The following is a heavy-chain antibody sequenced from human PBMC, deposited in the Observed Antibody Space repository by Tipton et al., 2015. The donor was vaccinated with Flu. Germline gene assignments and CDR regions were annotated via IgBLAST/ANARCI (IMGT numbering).Heavy chain of an antibody. J-gene: IGHJ4*02. CDR2: ISWNSGSI. CDR1: GFTFDDYA. Sequence: RSLRLSCAAYGFTFDDYAMHWVRQAPGKGLEWVSGISWNSGSIGYADSVKGRFTISRDNAKNSLYLQMNSRRAEDTALYYCAKGHSGYSSSWYGDYWGQGTLVTVSS. CDR3: AKGHSGYSSSWYGDY. D-gene: IGHD6-13*01. V-gene: IGHV3-9*01.